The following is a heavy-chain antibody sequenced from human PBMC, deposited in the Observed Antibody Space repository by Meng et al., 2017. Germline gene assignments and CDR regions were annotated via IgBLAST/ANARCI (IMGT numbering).Heavy chain of an antibody. D-gene: IGHD6-13*01. CDR3: ARGGIAAALPWFDP. Sequence: QVQLGQSGAEVKKPGASVKVSRKASGYPFTGYYMHWVRQAPGQGLEWMGGIIPIFGTANYAQKFQGRVTITTDESTSTAYMELSSLRSEDTAVYYCARGGIAAALPWFDPWGQGTLVTVSS. J-gene: IGHJ5*02. CDR1: GYPFTGYY. CDR2: IIPIFGTA. V-gene: IGHV1-69*01.